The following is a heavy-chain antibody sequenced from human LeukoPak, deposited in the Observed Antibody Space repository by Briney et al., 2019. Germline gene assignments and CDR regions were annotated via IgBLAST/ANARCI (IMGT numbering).Heavy chain of an antibody. Sequence: EASVKVSCKASGYTFTGYYMHWVRQAPGQGLEWMGWINPNSGGTNYAQKFQGRVTMTRDTSISTAYMELSRLRSDDTAVYYCAREDGIVGARLANDYWGQGTLVTVSS. J-gene: IGHJ4*02. CDR1: GYTFTGYY. V-gene: IGHV1-2*02. D-gene: IGHD1-26*01. CDR3: AREDGIVGARLANDY. CDR2: INPNSGGT.